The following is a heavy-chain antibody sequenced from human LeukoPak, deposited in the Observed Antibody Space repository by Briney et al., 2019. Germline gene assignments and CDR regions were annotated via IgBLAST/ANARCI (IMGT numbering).Heavy chain of an antibody. J-gene: IGHJ4*02. D-gene: IGHD2/OR15-2a*01. V-gene: IGHV3-7*01. CDR1: GFTFITYW. Sequence: GGSLRLSCGASGFTFITYWMSWVRQAPGRGWEGGANKKQEGSEKYYVDSVKGRFTISRDNAKNSLYLQMNSLRAEDTAVYYCARDYNSKGTIFDYWGQGTLVTVSS. CDR2: KKQEGSEK. CDR3: ARDYNSKGTIFDY.